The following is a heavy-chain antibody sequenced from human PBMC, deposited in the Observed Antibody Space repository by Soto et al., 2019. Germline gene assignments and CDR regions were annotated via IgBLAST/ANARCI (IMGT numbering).Heavy chain of an antibody. D-gene: IGHD6-13*01. CDR3: SRSFYSSSTYAMEV. Sequence: PGESLKISCEGSGYNFPYYWITWVRQMPGKGLEWMGTIDPSDSYTNYSPSFQGHVTLSAGKSISTAYLQWGSLRASDTAMYYCSRSFYSSSTYAMEVWGQVTTVTVS. CDR2: IDPSDSYT. J-gene: IGHJ6*02. V-gene: IGHV5-10-1*01. CDR1: GYNFPYYW.